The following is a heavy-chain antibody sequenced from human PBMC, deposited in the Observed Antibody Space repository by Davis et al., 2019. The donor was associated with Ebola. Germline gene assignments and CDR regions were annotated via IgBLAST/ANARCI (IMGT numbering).Heavy chain of an antibody. CDR2: IRFDGNNN. CDR1: GFTFSNFG. Sequence: GESLKISCAASGFTFSNFGMHWVRQAPGKGLEWVAFIRFDGNNNHYSDSVRGRFSISRDNSKNMVYLQMSRLRPEDTAVYYCAKDRKYSIFDTWGQGTLVTVSS. CDR3: AKDRKYSIFDT. D-gene: IGHD2-15*01. J-gene: IGHJ4*02. V-gene: IGHV3-30*02.